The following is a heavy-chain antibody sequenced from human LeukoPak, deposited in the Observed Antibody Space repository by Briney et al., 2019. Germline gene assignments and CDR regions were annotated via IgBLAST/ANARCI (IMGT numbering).Heavy chain of an antibody. Sequence: SVKVSCKASGGTFSSYAISWVRQAPGQGLEWMGRIIPILGIANYAQKFQGRVTITADKSTSTAYMELSSLRSEDTAVYYCAREKERITMIVVVTPPDYWGQGTLITVSS. CDR3: AREKERITMIVVVTPPDY. CDR2: IIPILGIA. CDR1: GGTFSSYA. V-gene: IGHV1-69*04. D-gene: IGHD3-22*01. J-gene: IGHJ4*02.